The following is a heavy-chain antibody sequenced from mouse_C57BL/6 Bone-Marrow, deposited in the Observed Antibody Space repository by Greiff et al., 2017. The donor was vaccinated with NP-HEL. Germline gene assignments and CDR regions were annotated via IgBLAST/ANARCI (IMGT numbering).Heavy chain of an antibody. J-gene: IGHJ1*03. Sequence: DVMLVESGGDLVKPGGSLKLSCAASGFTFSSYGMSWVRQTPDKRLEWVATISSGGSYTYYPDSVKGRFTISRDNAKNTLYLQMSSLKSEDTAMYYCARRDGYYGYFDVWGTGTTVTVSS. CDR2: ISSGGSYT. CDR3: ARRDGYYGYFDV. CDR1: GFTFSSYG. V-gene: IGHV5-6*02. D-gene: IGHD2-3*01.